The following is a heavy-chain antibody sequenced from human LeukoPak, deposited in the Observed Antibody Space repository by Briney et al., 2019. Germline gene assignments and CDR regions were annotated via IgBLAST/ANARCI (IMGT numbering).Heavy chain of an antibody. CDR1: GFTFSSYS. Sequence: GGSLRLSCAAFGFTFSSYSMTWVRQAPGKGLEWVSSISISSSYLYYADSVKGLFTISRDNAKNSLYLQMNSLRAEDTAVYYCARDKNWGSGAFDIWGQGTMVTVSS. CDR3: ARDKNWGSGAFDI. V-gene: IGHV3-21*01. D-gene: IGHD7-27*01. J-gene: IGHJ3*02. CDR2: ISISSSYL.